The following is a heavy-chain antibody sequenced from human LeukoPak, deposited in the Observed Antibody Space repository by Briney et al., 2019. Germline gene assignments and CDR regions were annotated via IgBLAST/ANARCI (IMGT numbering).Heavy chain of an antibody. CDR3: ARDRGLVALDY. V-gene: IGHV4-59*01. J-gene: IGHJ4*02. CDR1: GGSISSYY. Sequence: SETLSLTCTVSGGSISSYYWSWIRQPPGKGLEWIGYIYYSGSTNYNPSLKSRVTISVDTSKNQFSLKLSSVPAADTAVYYCARDRGLVALDYWGQGTLVTVSS. D-gene: IGHD5-12*01. CDR2: IYYSGST.